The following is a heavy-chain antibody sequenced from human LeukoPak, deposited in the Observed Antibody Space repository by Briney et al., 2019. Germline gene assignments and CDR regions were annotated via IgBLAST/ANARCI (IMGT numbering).Heavy chain of an antibody. Sequence: GGSLRLSCAASGFTFSSYWMRWVRQAPGKGLEWVANIKQDGSEKYYVDSVKGRFTISRDNAKNSLYLQMNSLRAEDTAVYYCASTDILTGYSTNHDYYGMDVWGQGTTVTVSS. CDR3: ASTDILTGYSTNHDYYGMDV. CDR1: GFTFSSYW. V-gene: IGHV3-7*01. CDR2: IKQDGSEK. J-gene: IGHJ6*02. D-gene: IGHD3-9*01.